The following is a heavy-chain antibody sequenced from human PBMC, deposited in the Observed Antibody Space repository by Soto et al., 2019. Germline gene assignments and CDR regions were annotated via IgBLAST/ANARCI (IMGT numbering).Heavy chain of an antibody. CDR2: SGGSGTTT. J-gene: IGHJ4*02. D-gene: IGHD6-25*01. CDR3: VKFFVLTEGRSGWPSSLDS. Sequence: EVQLLESGGGLVQPGGSLRLSCAASGFTFSKYAMSWVRQAPGKGLEWVSDSGGSGTTTYSADSVRGRFTIFRDNSNNMLYLQMNSPSPEASALYYWVKFFVLTEGRSGWPSSLDSWCQGTLVTVSS. CDR1: GFTFSKYA. V-gene: IGHV3-23*01.